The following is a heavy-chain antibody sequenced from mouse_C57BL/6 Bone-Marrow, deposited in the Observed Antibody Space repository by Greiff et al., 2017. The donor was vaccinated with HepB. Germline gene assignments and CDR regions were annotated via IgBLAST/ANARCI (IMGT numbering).Heavy chain of an antibody. CDR1: GFTFSDYY. Sequence: EVNLVESGGGLVQPGGSLKLSCAASGFTFSDYYMYWVRQTPEKRLEWVAYISNGGGSTYYPDTVKGRFTISRDNAKNTLYLQMSRLKSEDTAMYYCARLATVVRYFDVWGTGTTVTVSS. J-gene: IGHJ1*03. CDR3: ARLATVVRYFDV. V-gene: IGHV5-12*01. D-gene: IGHD1-1*01. CDR2: ISNGGGST.